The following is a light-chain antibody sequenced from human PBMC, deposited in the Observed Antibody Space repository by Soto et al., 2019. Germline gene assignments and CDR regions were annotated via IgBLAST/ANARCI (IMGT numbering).Light chain of an antibody. V-gene: IGKV4-1*01. J-gene: IGKJ1*01. CDR3: QQYYRPWT. CDR2: WAS. CDR1: QSVLYSSNNKNY. Sequence: DIVMTQSPDSLAVSLGERATINCKSSQSVLYSSNNKNYLAWYQQKPGQPPKLLIYWASTRESGVPDRFSGSWSGTDFTLTISILQAEDVAVYYCQQYYRPWTFGQGTKVDIK.